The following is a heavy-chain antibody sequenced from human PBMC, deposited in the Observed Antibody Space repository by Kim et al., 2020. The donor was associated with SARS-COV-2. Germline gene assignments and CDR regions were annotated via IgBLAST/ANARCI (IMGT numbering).Heavy chain of an antibody. CDR1: GFTFSDDY. Sequence: GGSLRLSCAASGFTFSDDYMSWIRQAPGKGLEWVSYISSSGTTMNYADSVKGRFTISRDNAKNSLFLQMNSLRADDTALYYCARSSARHDYWGQGTLVT. D-gene: IGHD1-26*01. V-gene: IGHV3-11*04. J-gene: IGHJ4*02. CDR2: ISSSGTTM. CDR3: ARSSARHDY.